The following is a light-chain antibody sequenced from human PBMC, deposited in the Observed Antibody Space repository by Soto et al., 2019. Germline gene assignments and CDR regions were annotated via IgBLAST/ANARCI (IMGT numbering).Light chain of an antibody. CDR3: AAWYDSMKGLL. CDR2: CTT. Sequence: QSVLTQPPSASGTPGQRVTVSCSGSDSNIGSNAVNWYQQVPGTAPRLLIYCTTQRPSGVPDRFSGAKYGTSASLAISWRQSEEEADYHCAAWYDSMKGLLFGGGTKLTVL. CDR1: DSNIGSNA. J-gene: IGLJ2*01. V-gene: IGLV1-44*01.